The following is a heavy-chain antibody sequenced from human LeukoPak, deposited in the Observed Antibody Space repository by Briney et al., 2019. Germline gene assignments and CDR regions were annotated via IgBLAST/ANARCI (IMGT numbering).Heavy chain of an antibody. Sequence: GGSLRLSCAASGFTVSSNYMSWVRQAPGKGLEWVSVIYSGGSTYYADSVKGRFTISRDNSKNTLYLQMNSLRAEDTAVYYCARGEGASSGWYSVWYNWFDPWGQGTLVTVSS. J-gene: IGHJ5*02. V-gene: IGHV3-53*01. CDR3: ARGEGASSGWYSVWYNWFDP. CDR2: IYSGGST. D-gene: IGHD6-19*01. CDR1: GFTVSSNY.